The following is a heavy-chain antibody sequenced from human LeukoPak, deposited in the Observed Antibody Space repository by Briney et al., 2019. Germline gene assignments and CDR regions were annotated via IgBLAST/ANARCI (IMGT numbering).Heavy chain of an antibody. CDR2: INKDGSEK. Sequence: PGGSLTLSCAASGFTFSSYWMNWVRQPPGKGLEWVANINKDGSEKYYVDSVKGRFTMSKDNAKDSLYLQMNSLRAEDAAVYYCARGRTGAMVFVHYFDYWGQGTLVTVSS. D-gene: IGHD2-8*01. J-gene: IGHJ4*02. CDR1: GFTFSSYW. CDR3: ARGRTGAMVFVHYFDY. V-gene: IGHV3-7*05.